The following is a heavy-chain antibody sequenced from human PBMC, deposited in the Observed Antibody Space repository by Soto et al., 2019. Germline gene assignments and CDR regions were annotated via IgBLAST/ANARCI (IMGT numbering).Heavy chain of an antibody. Sequence: VQLQESGPRLVKPSETLSLTCTVSDGSVNSDSYYWSWIRQPPGKGLEWISSVSNSGTTNYNPSLKSRVTLSVDTSRNRFYLKLTPVTAADTAVYYCAIHNGVTAMGLYNGLDPWGQGILVTVST. J-gene: IGHJ5*02. V-gene: IGHV4-61*01. CDR3: AIHNGVTAMGLYNGLDP. CDR2: VSNSGTT. D-gene: IGHD2-21*02. CDR1: DGSVNSDSYY.